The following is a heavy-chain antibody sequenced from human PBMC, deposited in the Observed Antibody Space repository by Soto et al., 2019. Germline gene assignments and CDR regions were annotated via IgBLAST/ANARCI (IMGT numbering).Heavy chain of an antibody. D-gene: IGHD1-26*01. CDR2: IYYSGST. CDR1: GGSISSYY. V-gene: IGHV4-59*01. Sequence: QVQLQESGPGLVKPSETLSLTCTVSGGSISSYYWSWIRQPPGKGLEWIGYIYYSGSTNYNPSLKSRVTISVDTSKNQFSLKLSSVTAADTAVYYCARSKQKSYYFDYWGQGTLVTVSS. J-gene: IGHJ4*02. CDR3: ARSKQKSYYFDY.